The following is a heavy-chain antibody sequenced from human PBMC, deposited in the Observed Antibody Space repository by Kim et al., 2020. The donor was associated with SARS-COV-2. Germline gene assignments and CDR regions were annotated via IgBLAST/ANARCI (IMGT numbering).Heavy chain of an antibody. Sequence: SETLSLTCAVYGGSFSGYYWSWIRQPPGKGLEWIGEINHSGSTNYNPSLKSRVTISVDTSKNQFSLKLSSVTAADTAVYYCARGVSKGYCSGGSCQTQKTSRDGMDVWGQGTTVTVSS. CDR2: INHSGST. J-gene: IGHJ6*02. CDR3: ARGVSKGYCSGGSCQTQKTSRDGMDV. CDR1: GGSFSGYY. V-gene: IGHV4-34*01. D-gene: IGHD2-15*01.